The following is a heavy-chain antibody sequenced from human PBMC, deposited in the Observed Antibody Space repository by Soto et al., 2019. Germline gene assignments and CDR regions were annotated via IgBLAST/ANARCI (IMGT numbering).Heavy chain of an antibody. J-gene: IGHJ4*02. D-gene: IGHD6-13*01. Sequence: ASVKVSCKASGYTFTSYYMHWVRQAPGQGLEWMGRISAYNGSTSYAQKLQGRVTMTTDTSTSTAYMELRSLRSDDTAVYYCGRDHSSSWPYYFDYWGQGTLVTVSS. CDR1: GYTFTSYY. V-gene: IGHV1-18*04. CDR2: ISAYNGST. CDR3: GRDHSSSWPYYFDY.